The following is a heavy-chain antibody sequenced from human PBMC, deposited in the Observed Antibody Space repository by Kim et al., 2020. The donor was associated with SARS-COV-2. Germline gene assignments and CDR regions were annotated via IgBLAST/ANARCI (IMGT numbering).Heavy chain of an antibody. CDR2: IWYDGSNK. CDR3: AKGDYGSGSIGDY. V-gene: IGHV3-33*06. J-gene: IGHJ4*02. CDR1: GFTFSSYG. Sequence: GGSLRLSCAASGFTFSSYGMHWVRQAPGKGLEWVAVIWYDGSNKYYADSVKGRFTISRDNSKNTLYLQMNSLRAEDTAVYYCAKGDYGSGSIGDYWGQGTLVTVSS. D-gene: IGHD3-10*01.